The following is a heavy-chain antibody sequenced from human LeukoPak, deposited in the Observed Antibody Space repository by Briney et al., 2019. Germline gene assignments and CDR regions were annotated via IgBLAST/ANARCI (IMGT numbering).Heavy chain of an antibody. Sequence: SVKVSCKASGGTFSSYAISWVRQAPGQGLEWMGGIIPILGTANYAQKFQGRVTITADESTSTAYMELSSLRSEDTAVYYCARANLITIFGVVITNWFDPWGQGTLVTVSS. CDR3: ARANLITIFGVVITNWFDP. D-gene: IGHD3-3*01. J-gene: IGHJ5*02. CDR2: IIPILGTA. CDR1: GGTFSSYA. V-gene: IGHV1-69*13.